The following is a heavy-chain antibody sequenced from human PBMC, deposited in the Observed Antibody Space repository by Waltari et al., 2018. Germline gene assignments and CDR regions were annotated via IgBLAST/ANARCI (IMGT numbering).Heavy chain of an antibody. D-gene: IGHD1-20*01. CDR3: ARAAITGTGFDF. CDR1: GFTFTTYE. J-gene: IGHJ4*02. V-gene: IGHV3-48*03. CDR2: ISISGTSI. Sequence: EMQLVESGGGLVQPGGSLRLSCAASGFTFTTYELNWVRQAPGKGLEWISYISISGTSIDYADAVKGRFTISRDNAQDSLYLQMNSLRAEDTAVYYCARAAITGTGFDFWGQGSLVTVSS.